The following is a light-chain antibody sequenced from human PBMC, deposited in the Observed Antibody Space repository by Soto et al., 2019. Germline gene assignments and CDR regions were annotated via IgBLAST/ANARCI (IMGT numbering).Light chain of an antibody. V-gene: IGKV3-20*01. CDR2: GAS. J-gene: IGKJ1*01. CDR1: QTVRSSS. Sequence: DIVLTQSPGTLSLSPGERATLSCRASQTVRSSSLAWYQQKPGLAPRLLIFGASTRAAGFPDRFSGSGSGTDFTLTISRLEPEDFAVYYCQQYGSSPRTFGQGTKVEIK. CDR3: QQYGSSPRT.